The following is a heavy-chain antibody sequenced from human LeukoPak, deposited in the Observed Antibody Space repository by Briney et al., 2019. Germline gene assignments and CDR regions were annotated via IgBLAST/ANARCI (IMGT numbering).Heavy chain of an antibody. CDR1: GYTFTSYG. D-gene: IGHD3-10*01. J-gene: IGHJ5*02. V-gene: IGHV1-18*01. Sequence: GASVKVSCKASGYTFTSYGISWVRQAPGQGLEWMGWISAYNGNTNYAQKLQGRVTMTTDTSTSTAYMELSRLRSDDTAVYYCATNKNVLKGNWFDPWGQGTLVTVSS. CDR3: ATNKNVLKGNWFDP. CDR2: ISAYNGNT.